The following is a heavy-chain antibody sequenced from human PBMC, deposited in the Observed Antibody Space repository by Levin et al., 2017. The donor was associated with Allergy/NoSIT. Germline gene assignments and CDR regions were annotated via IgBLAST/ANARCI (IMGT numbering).Heavy chain of an antibody. V-gene: IGHV3-23*01. Sequence: GGSLRLSCAASGFTFSSYAMSWVRQAPGKGLEWVSGISGSGGSTDYADSVKGRFTISRDNSKNALYLQMNSLRAEDTAVYYCAKDQRGEQPRGLWQQLVRAAGYFDFWGQGTLVTVSS. D-gene: IGHD6-13*01. CDR2: ISGSGGST. J-gene: IGHJ4*02. CDR3: AKDQRGEQPRGLWQQLVRAAGYFDF. CDR1: GFTFSSYA.